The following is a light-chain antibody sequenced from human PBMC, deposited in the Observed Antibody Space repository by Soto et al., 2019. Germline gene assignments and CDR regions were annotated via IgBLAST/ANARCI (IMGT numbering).Light chain of an antibody. V-gene: IGLV2-11*01. CDR2: DVS. CDR3: SSYAGSYTVV. J-gene: IGLJ2*01. CDR1: SNDVGGYNF. Sequence: QSALTQPRSVSGSPGQSVTISCTGTSNDVGGYNFVSWYQQHPGKVPKLFIYDVSRRPSGVPDRFPGSKSGNTASLTISGLQAEYQADYYCSSYAGSYTVVFGGGTKLTVL.